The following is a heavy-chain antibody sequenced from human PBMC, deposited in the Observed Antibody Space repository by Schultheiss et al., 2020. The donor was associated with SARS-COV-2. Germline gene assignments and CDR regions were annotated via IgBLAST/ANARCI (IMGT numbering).Heavy chain of an antibody. V-gene: IGHV1-2*02. D-gene: IGHD2-8*01. CDR1: GYTFTGYY. CDR2: INPNSGGT. J-gene: IGHJ6*02. Sequence: ASVKVSCKASGYTFTGYYMHWVRQAPGQGLEWMGWINPNSGGTNYAQKFQGRVTMTRDMSTSTAYMELSSLRSEDTAVYYCARDFSSLPAMVYAIPYSYYYYGMDVWGQGTTVTVSS. CDR3: ARDFSSLPAMVYAIPYSYYYYGMDV.